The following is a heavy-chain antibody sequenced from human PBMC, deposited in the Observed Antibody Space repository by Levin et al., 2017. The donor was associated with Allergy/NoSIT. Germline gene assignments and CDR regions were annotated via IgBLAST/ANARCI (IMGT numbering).Heavy chain of an antibody. V-gene: IGHV4-34*01. CDR1: GGSFSTYY. J-gene: IGHJ5*02. Sequence: SETLSLTCAVYGGSFSTYYWTWIRQPPGKGLEWIGEINHSGRTNCNPSLKSRVTIMVDPSKKQLSLNLSSVTAADTAMYYCARGSLSPTTVTRRLDPWGQGTLVTVSS. D-gene: IGHD4-17*01. CDR3: ARGSLSPTTVTRRLDP. CDR2: INHSGRT.